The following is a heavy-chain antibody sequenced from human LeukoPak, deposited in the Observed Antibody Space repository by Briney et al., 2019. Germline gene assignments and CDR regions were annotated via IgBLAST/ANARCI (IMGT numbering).Heavy chain of an antibody. CDR2: IYYSGST. V-gene: IGHV4-59*01. J-gene: IGHJ5*02. CDR3: ARDRRGFDP. CDR1: GASISGYY. Sequence: NPSETLSLTCTVSGASISGYYWSWIRQPPGKGLEWIGYIYYSGSTNYNPSLKSRVTISVDTSKNQFSLKLSSVTAADTAVYYCARDRRGFDPWGQGTLVTVSS.